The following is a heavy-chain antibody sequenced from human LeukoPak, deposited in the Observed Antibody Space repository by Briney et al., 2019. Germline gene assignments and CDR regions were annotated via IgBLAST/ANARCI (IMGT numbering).Heavy chain of an antibody. D-gene: IGHD4-11*01. Sequence: HSGGSLRLSCAASGFTFSSYGMHWVRQAPGKGLEWVAVIWYDGSNKYYADSVKGRFTISRDNSKNTLYLQMNSLRAEDTAVYYCARDPPSNYVFLRNYGMDVWGQGTTVTVSS. CDR3: ARDPPSNYVFLRNYGMDV. J-gene: IGHJ6*02. CDR2: IWYDGSNK. CDR1: GFTFSSYG. V-gene: IGHV3-33*01.